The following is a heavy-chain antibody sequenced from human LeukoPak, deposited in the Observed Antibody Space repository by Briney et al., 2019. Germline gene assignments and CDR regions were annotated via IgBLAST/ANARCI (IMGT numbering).Heavy chain of an antibody. CDR3: ARDAEWGYYYDSSGYHNWFDP. D-gene: IGHD3-22*01. CDR2: ISAYNGNT. CDR1: GYTFTSYG. J-gene: IGHJ5*02. Sequence: ASVKVSCTASGYTFTSYGISWVRQAPGQGLEWMGWISAYNGNTNYAQKLQGRVTMTTDTSTSTAYMELSSLRSEDTAVYYCARDAEWGYYYDSSGYHNWFDPWGQGTLVTVSS. V-gene: IGHV1-18*01.